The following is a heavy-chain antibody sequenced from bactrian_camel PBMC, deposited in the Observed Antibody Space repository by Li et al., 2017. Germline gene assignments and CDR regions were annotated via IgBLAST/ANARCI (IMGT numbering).Heavy chain of an antibody. J-gene: IGHJ4*01. D-gene: IGHD1*01. CDR3: AADKHCGWDWTIRQFPY. V-gene: IGHV3S53*01. CDR1: GAMNRC. CDR2: WTQGDLT. Sequence: VQLVESGGGSVQAGGSLRLSCAASGAMNRCIGWFRQPPGKEREAVAAYWTQGDLTYYSDHAKGRFTISQDKDATTTYLQMNSLKPDDSAMYYCAADKHCGWDWTIRQFPYWGRGTQVTVS.